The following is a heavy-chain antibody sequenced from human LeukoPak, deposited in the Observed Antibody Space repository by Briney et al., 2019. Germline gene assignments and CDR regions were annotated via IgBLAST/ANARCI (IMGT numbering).Heavy chain of an antibody. Sequence: SETLSLTCTVSGNSISSGYYWGWIRQSLGKGLEWIGSMYHSGSTYYNPSLKSRVTISVDTSKNQFSLKLSSVTAADTAVYYCARDSSSSWYGRAPLDYWGQGTLATVSS. CDR3: ARDSSSSWYGRAPLDY. V-gene: IGHV4-38-2*02. CDR2: MYHSGST. J-gene: IGHJ4*02. D-gene: IGHD6-13*01. CDR1: GNSISSGYY.